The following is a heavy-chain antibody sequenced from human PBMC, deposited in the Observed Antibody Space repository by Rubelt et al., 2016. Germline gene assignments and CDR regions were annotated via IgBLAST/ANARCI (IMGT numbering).Heavy chain of an antibody. CDR2: ISGGGGTT. Sequence: YAMSWVRQAPGKGLECVSGISGGGGTTYYADSVKGRFTISRDNSKNTLYLQMNSLRAEDTAVYYCARDRSHYFDYWGQGTLVTVSS. CDR1: YA. J-gene: IGHJ4*02. V-gene: IGHV3-23*01. CDR3: ARDRSHYFDY.